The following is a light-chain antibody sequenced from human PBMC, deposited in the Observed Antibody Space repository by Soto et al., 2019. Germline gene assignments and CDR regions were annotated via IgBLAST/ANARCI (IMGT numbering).Light chain of an antibody. V-gene: IGLV1-40*01. CDR1: SSNIGAIYD. CDR3: QSYDSSLSGSV. CDR2: GNT. Sequence: QSVLTQPPSVSGAPGQRVTISCTGSSSNIGAIYDVQWYQQLPGAAPKLLIYGNTNRPSGVPDRFCGSKSGTSASLAITGLQAEDEADYYCQSYDSSLSGSVFGGGTKLTVL. J-gene: IGLJ3*02.